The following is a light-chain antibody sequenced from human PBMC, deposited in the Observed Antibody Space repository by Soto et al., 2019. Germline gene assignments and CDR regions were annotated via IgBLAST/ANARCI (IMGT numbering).Light chain of an antibody. V-gene: IGKV1-6*01. CDR2: AAS. CDR3: LQDYNYPWT. CDR1: QTISGY. Sequence: IQMTKSPSSLSAAVGDRVTITCRASQTISGYLNWYQQKPGKARELLIYAASSLQSGVPSRFSGSGSSTDFTRTISSLQSQDFATWYCLQDYNYPWTLGQGTKVDI. J-gene: IGKJ1*01.